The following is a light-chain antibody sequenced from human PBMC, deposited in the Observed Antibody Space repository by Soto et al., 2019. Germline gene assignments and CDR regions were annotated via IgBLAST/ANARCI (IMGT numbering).Light chain of an antibody. CDR3: MQALQTPRT. CDR2: LGS. Sequence: DLVMTQSPLSLPVTPGEPASISCRSSQSLLHSNGYTYLDWYLQKPGQSPQLLIYLGSNRASGVPERFSGSGSGTDFTLKINRVEAEDVGVYYCMQALQTPRTFGQGTKVEIK. V-gene: IGKV2-28*01. J-gene: IGKJ1*01. CDR1: QSLLHSNGYTY.